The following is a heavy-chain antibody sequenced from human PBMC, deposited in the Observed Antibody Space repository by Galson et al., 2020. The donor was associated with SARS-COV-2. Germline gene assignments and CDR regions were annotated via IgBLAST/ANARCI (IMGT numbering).Heavy chain of an antibody. CDR3: ARLQVDGCNKRLDL. Sequence: GESLKISCKASGYSFTSYWIGWVRQMPGKGLECMGIIYPGDSDTRYSPSFQGQVTISADKSISTAYLQWSSLKTSDTAIYYCARLQVDGCNKRLDLWCHGTMVTVSS. J-gene: IGHJ3*01. CDR1: GYSFTSYW. D-gene: IGHD4-4*01. CDR2: IYPGDSDT. V-gene: IGHV5-51*01.